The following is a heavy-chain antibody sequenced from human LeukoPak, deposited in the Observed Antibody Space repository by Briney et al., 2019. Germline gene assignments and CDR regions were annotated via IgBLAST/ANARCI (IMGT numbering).Heavy chain of an antibody. D-gene: IGHD6-13*01. J-gene: IGHJ4*02. CDR2: IYSPGST. V-gene: IGHV4-59*01. CDR3: SRDPSATAGYFDT. Sequence: SETLSLTCTVSGGSISSYYWTWIRQPPGKGLEWIGYIYSPGSTSYNPSLKSRVNISIDTSKNQFSLRLSSVTAADTAVYYCSRDPSATAGYFDTWGQGTLVTVSS. CDR1: GGSISSYY.